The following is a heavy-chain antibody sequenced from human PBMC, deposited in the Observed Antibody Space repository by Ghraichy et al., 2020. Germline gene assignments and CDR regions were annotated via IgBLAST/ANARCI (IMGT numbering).Heavy chain of an antibody. V-gene: IGHV3-53*01. CDR2: IYSDGST. Sequence: GESLNISCAASGVTVGNNYMKWVRQAPGKGLECVSLIYSDGSTKYADSVKGRFTISRDNSKNTLYLEMNSLRAEDTAVYYCARDRDGPWGQGTLVTVSS. J-gene: IGHJ4*02. CDR1: GVTVGNNY. D-gene: IGHD2-21*01. CDR3: ARDRDGP.